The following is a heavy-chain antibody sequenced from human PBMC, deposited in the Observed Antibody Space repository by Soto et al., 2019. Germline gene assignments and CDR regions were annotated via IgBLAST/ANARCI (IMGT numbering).Heavy chain of an antibody. J-gene: IGHJ6*02. Sequence: EGQLVESGGGLVKPGESLRLSCAGSGFTFNSYWMSWVRQAPGKGLEWVAKVQQDGSEKYYVDSVKGRFTISRDNAKNSVYLQMNSLRVEDTAVYYCARGGLHRSGYEYYYYYYGLDVWGQGTTVTVAS. V-gene: IGHV3-7*03. CDR1: GFTFNSYW. D-gene: IGHD5-12*01. CDR2: VQQDGSEK. CDR3: ARGGLHRSGYEYYYYYYGLDV.